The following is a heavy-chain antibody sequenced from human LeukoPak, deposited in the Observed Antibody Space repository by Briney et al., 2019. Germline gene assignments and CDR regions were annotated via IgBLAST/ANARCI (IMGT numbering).Heavy chain of an antibody. Sequence: GGSLRLSCAASGFSFSSYGMHWVRQAPGKGLEWMAVISYDGSNIYYAASVKGRFTISRDNDMNSLYLQMNNLRVEDTALYYCARSSGTTGYYYYGMDVWGQGTTVIVSS. D-gene: IGHD1-26*01. CDR2: ISYDGSNI. CDR1: GFSFSSYG. J-gene: IGHJ6*02. V-gene: IGHV3-30*03. CDR3: ARSSGTTGYYYYGMDV.